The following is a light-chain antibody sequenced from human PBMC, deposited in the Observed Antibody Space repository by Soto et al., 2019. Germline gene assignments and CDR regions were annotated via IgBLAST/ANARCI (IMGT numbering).Light chain of an antibody. J-gene: IGKJ1*01. CDR1: QSISSW. CDR3: QQYDTYPWT. Sequence: DIQMTQSPSTLSASVGDRVTITCRASQSISSWLAWYRQKPGKAPKLLIYDGSSFESGVPSRFSGSGSGTEFTLTISSLQPDDSATYYCQQYDTYPWTFGQGTKVDIK. V-gene: IGKV1-5*01. CDR2: DGS.